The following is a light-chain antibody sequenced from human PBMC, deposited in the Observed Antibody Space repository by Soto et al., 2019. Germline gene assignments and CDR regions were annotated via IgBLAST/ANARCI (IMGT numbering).Light chain of an antibody. Sequence: QSALTQPRSVSGSPGQSVTXXCTGTSSXVXGYNYVSWYQQHPGKAPKLMIYDVNKRPSGVPDRFSGSKSGNTASLTISGLQAEDEADYYCCSXXGSYTYVFGTGTKVTVL. J-gene: IGLJ1*01. V-gene: IGLV2-11*01. CDR3: CSXXGSYTYV. CDR1: SSXVXGYNY. CDR2: DVN.